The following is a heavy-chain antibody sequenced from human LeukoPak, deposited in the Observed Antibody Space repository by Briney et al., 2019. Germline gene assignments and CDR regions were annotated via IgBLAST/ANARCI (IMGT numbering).Heavy chain of an antibody. CDR1: GYTFTGYY. CDR2: INPNSGGT. CDR3: ARAGFGELLVAAFDI. V-gene: IGHV1-2*02. J-gene: IGHJ3*02. Sequence: ASVKVSCKASGYTFTGYYMHWVRQAPGQGLEWMGWINPNSGGTNYAQKFQGRVTMTRDTSISTAYMELSRLRSDDTAVYYCARAGFGELLVAAFDIWGQGTMVTVSS. D-gene: IGHD1-26*01.